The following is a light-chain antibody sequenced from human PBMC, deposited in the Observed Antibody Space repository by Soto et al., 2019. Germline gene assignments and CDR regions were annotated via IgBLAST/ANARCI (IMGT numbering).Light chain of an antibody. CDR1: ISNIGSNS. Sequence: QSVLTQPPSASGTPGQRVTISCSGSISNIGSNSVYWHQQLPGTAPKLLIFRNNQRPSGVPDRFSDSKSGTSASLAISGLKAEDEADYFCCSYAGSYTHVFGTGTKVTVL. V-gene: IGLV1-44*01. CDR3: CSYAGSYTHV. J-gene: IGLJ1*01. CDR2: RNN.